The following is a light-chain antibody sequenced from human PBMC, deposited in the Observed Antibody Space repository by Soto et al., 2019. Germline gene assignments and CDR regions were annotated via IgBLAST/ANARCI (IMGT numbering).Light chain of an antibody. CDR1: QSVSSSY. V-gene: IGKV3-20*01. Sequence: EIVLTQSPGTLSLSPGERATLSCRASQSVSSSYLAWYQQKPGQAPRLLIYAASSRATGSPDRFSGGGSGTEFTLTISSLQSEDFAVYYCQQYNNWPPTFGQGTKVDIK. J-gene: IGKJ1*01. CDR2: AAS. CDR3: QQYNNWPPT.